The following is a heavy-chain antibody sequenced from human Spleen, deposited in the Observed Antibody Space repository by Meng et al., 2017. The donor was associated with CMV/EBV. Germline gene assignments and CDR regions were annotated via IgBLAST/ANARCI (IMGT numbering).Heavy chain of an antibody. Sequence: GGSLRLSCAASGFTFSNYSMNWVRQAPGTGLEWVSSISSSSSYMYYAESMKGRLTISRDNAKKSLYLQMKSLRAEDTAVDYCARTHNGRGGSFDFWGQGALVTVSS. J-gene: IGHJ4*02. CDR2: ISSSSSYM. CDR3: ARTHNGRGGSFDF. D-gene: IGHD3-16*01. V-gene: IGHV3-21*01. CDR1: GFTFSNYS.